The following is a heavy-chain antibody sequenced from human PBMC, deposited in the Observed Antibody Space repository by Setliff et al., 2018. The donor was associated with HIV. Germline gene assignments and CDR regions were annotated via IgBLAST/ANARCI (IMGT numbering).Heavy chain of an antibody. CDR1: GGSISSGSHY. D-gene: IGHD2-2*02. CDR2: IYTRGST. CDR3: ARDPRAPRTIRAFDI. V-gene: IGHV4-61*09. J-gene: IGHJ3*02. Sequence: SETLSLTCNVSGGSISSGSHYWSWVQQPAGKGLEWIGQIYTRGSTNYNPSLKSRVSISIDTSKNQFSLKLRYVTAADTAVYYCARDPRAPRTIRAFDIWGLGTMVTVSS.